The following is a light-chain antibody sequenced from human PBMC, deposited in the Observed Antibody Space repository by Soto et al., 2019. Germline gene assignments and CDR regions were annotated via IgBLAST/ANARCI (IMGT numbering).Light chain of an antibody. CDR1: QDTGND. CDR2: AAS. V-gene: IGKV1-6*01. J-gene: IGKJ4*01. Sequence: AIPMTQSPSSLSASVGDRVTITCRASQDTGNDLGWYQQEPGKAPKLLIYAASNLQTGVPSRFSGSGSGTYFTLTISSLQPEDFATYYCLQDHYHLTFGGGTKVEIK. CDR3: LQDHYHLT.